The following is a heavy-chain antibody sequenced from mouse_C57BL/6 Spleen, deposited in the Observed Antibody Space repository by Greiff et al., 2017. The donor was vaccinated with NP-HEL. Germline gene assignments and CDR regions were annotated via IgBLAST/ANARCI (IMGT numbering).Heavy chain of an antibody. D-gene: IGHD3-3*01. CDR3: ARWGGDLDY. Sequence: QVQLKESGPELVKPGASVKISCKASGYAFSSSWMNWVKQRPGKGLEWIGRIYPGDGDTNYNGKFKGKATLTADKSSSTAYMQLSSLTSEDSAVYFCARWGGDLDYWGQGTTLTVSS. CDR1: GYAFSSSW. J-gene: IGHJ2*01. CDR2: IYPGDGDT. V-gene: IGHV1-82*01.